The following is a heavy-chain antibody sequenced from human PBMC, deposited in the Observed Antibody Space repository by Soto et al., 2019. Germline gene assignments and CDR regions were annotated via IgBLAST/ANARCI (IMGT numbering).Heavy chain of an antibody. J-gene: IGHJ6*02. Sequence: GGSLRLSCAASGFSFNTHGMHWVRQAPGKGLEWVAVISFDGNNKYYADSVKGRFTISRDNSQNTLYLQMNSLRAEDTAVYYCARDEEGCSKGSSYSGYYGMDVWGQGTTITVAS. D-gene: IGHD6-13*01. CDR2: ISFDGNNK. CDR1: GFSFNTHG. CDR3: ARDEEGCSKGSSYSGYYGMDV. V-gene: IGHV3-30*03.